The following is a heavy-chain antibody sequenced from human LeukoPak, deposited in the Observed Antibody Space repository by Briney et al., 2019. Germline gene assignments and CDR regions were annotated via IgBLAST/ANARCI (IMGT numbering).Heavy chain of an antibody. J-gene: IGHJ4*02. D-gene: IGHD3-9*01. CDR1: GGSISSGGYY. CDR3: ARAGRYFDWLLPTTAEIDY. CDR2: INHSGST. Sequence: PSETLSLTCAVSGGSISSGGYYWSWIRQPPGKGLEWIGEINHSGSTNYNPSLKSRVTISVDTSKNQFSLKLSSVTAADTAVYYCARAGRYFDWLLPTTAEIDYWGQGTLVTVSS. V-gene: IGHV4-34*01.